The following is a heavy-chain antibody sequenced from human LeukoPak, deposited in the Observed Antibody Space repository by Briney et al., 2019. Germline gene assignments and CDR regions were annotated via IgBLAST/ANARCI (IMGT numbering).Heavy chain of an antibody. V-gene: IGHV1-2*02. D-gene: IGHD6-13*01. Sequence: ASVNVSCKASVYTFTGYYMHWVRQAPGQGLEWMGWINPNSGGTNYAQKFQGKVTMTRDASTSTAYMEVNRLGSDDTAVYYCARDAYSTTPLYFYYYYMDVWGTGTTVTVSS. CDR2: INPNSGGT. CDR3: ARDAYSTTPLYFYYYYMDV. CDR1: VYTFTGYY. J-gene: IGHJ6*03.